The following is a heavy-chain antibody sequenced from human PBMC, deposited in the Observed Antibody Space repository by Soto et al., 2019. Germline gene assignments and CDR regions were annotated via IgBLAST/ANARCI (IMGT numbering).Heavy chain of an antibody. CDR2: IWYDGSNK. V-gene: IGHV3-33*01. J-gene: IGHJ4*02. CDR1: GFTFSSYG. D-gene: IGHD1-26*01. Sequence: GGSLRLSCAASGFTFSSYGMHWVRQAPGKGLEWVTVIWYDGSNKYYADSVKGRFTISRDNSKNTLYLQMNSLRAEDTAVYYCARDLIVGAIDYWGQGTLVTVSS. CDR3: ARDLIVGAIDY.